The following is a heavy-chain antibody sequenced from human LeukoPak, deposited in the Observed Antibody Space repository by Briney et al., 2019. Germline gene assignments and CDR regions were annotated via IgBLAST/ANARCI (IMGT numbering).Heavy chain of an antibody. D-gene: IGHD6-19*01. CDR1: GYTFTSYA. CDR2: INPNSGGT. CDR3: ARSVASSGWYNFDY. V-gene: IGHV1-2*02. Sequence: GASVKVSCKASGYTFTSYAMNWVRQAPGQGLEWMGWINPNSGGTNYAQKFQGRVTMTRDTSISTAYMELSRLRSDDTAVYYCARSVASSGWYNFDYWGQGTLVTVSS. J-gene: IGHJ4*02.